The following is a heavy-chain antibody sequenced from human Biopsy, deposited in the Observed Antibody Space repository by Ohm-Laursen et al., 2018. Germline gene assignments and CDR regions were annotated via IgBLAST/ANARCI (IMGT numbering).Heavy chain of an antibody. J-gene: IGHJ4*02. V-gene: IGHV1-2*02. CDR2: IYPNNGAT. CDR1: ADSFVGYD. D-gene: IGHD3/OR15-3a*01. Sequence: ASVKVSCKAPADSFVGYDIQRVRQAPGQGLEWMGSIYPNNGATKNAQKFQGRVTMTRDTSINTAFMELKSLRSDDTAVYYCARDLVDWTVPSWGQGTLVIVSS. CDR3: ARDLVDWTVPS.